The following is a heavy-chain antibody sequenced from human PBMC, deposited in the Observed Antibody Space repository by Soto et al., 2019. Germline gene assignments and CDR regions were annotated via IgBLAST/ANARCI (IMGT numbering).Heavy chain of an antibody. Sequence: SVKVSWKASGGTFSSYTISWVRQAPGQGLEWMGRIIPILGIANYAQKFQGRVTITADKSTSTAYMELSSLRSEDTAVYYCARDCSSTSCYEYNWFDPWGQGTLVTVSS. CDR3: ARDCSSTSCYEYNWFDP. V-gene: IGHV1-69*04. J-gene: IGHJ5*02. CDR1: GGTFSSYT. CDR2: IIPILGIA. D-gene: IGHD2-2*01.